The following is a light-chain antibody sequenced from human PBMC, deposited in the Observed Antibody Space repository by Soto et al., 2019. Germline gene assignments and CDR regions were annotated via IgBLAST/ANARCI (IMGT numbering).Light chain of an antibody. J-gene: IGLJ2*01. CDR1: SSNVGGNY. V-gene: IGLV1-51*01. CDR3: GTLDISLDTVV. Sequence: QSVLTQPPSVSAAPGQKVTISCSGSSSNVGGNYVSWYQVLPQTAPKLLIYDNHKRHSGIPDRFSGSKSGTSATLGITDLQTGDEAEYYCGTLDISLDTVVFGGGTKVTVL. CDR2: DNH.